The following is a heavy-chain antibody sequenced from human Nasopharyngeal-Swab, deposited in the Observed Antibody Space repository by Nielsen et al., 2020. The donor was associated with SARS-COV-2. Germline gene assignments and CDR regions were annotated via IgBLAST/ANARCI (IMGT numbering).Heavy chain of an antibody. CDR1: GFTFSSYW. Sequence: GGSLRLSCAASGFTFSSYWMHWVRQAPGKGLVWVSRINGDGSNTNYADSVKGRFTISRDNAKNTLYLQMNSLRAEDTAAYYCARDAPAHYGAFYWGRGTLVTVSS. J-gene: IGHJ4*02. V-gene: IGHV3-74*01. CDR2: INGDGSNT. CDR3: ARDAPAHYGAFY. D-gene: IGHD4-17*01.